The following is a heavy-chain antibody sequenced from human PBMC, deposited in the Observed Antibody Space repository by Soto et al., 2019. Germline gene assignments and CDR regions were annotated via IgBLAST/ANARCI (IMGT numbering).Heavy chain of an antibody. V-gene: IGHV4-4*07. CDR3: AREGVAVSGYNWFDP. CDR2: ISASGSS. CDR1: GDSISSYY. D-gene: IGHD3-22*01. J-gene: IGHJ5*02. Sequence: SETLSLTCQVSGDSISSYYWSSIRQPAGKGLEWIGRISASGSSNYNPSLKTRVTMSLDTSKSQFSLQLNSVTAADTAVYYCAREGVAVSGYNWFDPWGQGTLVTVSS.